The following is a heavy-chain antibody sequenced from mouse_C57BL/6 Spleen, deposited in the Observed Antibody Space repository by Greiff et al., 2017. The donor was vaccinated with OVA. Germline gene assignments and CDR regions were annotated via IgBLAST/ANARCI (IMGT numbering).Heavy chain of an antibody. CDR1: GFTFSDYG. Sequence: EVQGVESGGGLVKPGGSLKLSCAASGFTFSDYGMHWVRQAPEKGLEWVAYISRGSSTIYYADTVKGRFTISRDNAKNTLFLQMTSLRSEDTAMYYCARGGSSYWFAYWGQGTLVTVSA. CDR3: ARGGSSYWFAY. J-gene: IGHJ3*01. V-gene: IGHV5-17*01. CDR2: ISRGSSTI. D-gene: IGHD1-1*01.